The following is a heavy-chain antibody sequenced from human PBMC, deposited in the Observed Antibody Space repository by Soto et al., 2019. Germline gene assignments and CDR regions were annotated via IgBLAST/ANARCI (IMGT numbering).Heavy chain of an antibody. CDR2: IYYIGST. CDR1: GGSISSGGYY. Sequence: SETLSLTCTVSGGSISSGGYYWNWIRQHPGKGLEWIGYIYYIGSTYYNPSLKSRVTISLDTSKNQFSLKLSSVTAADTAVYYCAREVPGDYFDNWGQGTLVTVSS. J-gene: IGHJ4*02. D-gene: IGHD3-10*01. CDR3: AREVPGDYFDN. V-gene: IGHV4-31*03.